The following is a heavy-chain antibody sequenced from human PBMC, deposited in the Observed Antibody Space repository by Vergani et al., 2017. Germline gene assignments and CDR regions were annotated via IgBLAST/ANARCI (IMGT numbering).Heavy chain of an antibody. CDR3: ATLVEMATIGPGY. CDR1: GYTFTGYY. J-gene: IGHJ4*02. D-gene: IGHD5-24*01. Sequence: QVQLVQSGAEVKKPGASVKVSCKASGYTFTGYYLHWVRQAPGQGLEWMGWINPNSGGTNYAQKFQGRVTMTRDTSISTAYMELSRLRSADTAVYYCATLVEMATIGPGYWGQGTLVTVSS. CDR2: INPNSGGT. V-gene: IGHV1-2*02.